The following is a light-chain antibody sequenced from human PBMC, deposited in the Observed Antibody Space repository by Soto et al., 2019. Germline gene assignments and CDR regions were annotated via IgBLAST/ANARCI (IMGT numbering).Light chain of an antibody. V-gene: IGKV3-20*01. CDR2: DTS. CDR1: QSVNSGY. CDR3: QQYGNSRWT. Sequence: EVVLTQSPGNLSLSPGERATLSCRASQSVNSGYLSWYQQKPGQAPRLLIYDTSSRATGIPDRFSGSGSGTDFTLTISRLEPEDFAVYYCQQYGNSRWTFGQGTKVDIK. J-gene: IGKJ1*01.